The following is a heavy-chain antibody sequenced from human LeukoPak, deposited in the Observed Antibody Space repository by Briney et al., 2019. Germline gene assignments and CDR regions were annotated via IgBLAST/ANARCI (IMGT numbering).Heavy chain of an antibody. J-gene: IGHJ2*01. V-gene: IGHV3-9*01. CDR1: GFTFNDYS. CDR3: AKGYCICECYSGWYFDL. D-gene: IGHD2-21*01. CDR2: ISYNSDTI. Sequence: GRSLRLSCAASGFTFNDYSMHWVRQAPGNGLEWVSGISYNSDTISYPYSENRVSTISRDNNNNSLYLQMNSMRADNTALYFCAKGYCICECYSGWYFDLWGRGTLVTVSS.